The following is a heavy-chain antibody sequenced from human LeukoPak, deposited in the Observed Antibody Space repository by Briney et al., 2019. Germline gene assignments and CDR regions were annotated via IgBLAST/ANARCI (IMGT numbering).Heavy chain of an antibody. CDR2: TYYRSKWYN. Sequence: SQTLSLTCAISGDSVSNNSAAWHWLRQSPSRGLEWLGRTYYRSKWYNDYAGSVKSRITINFDTSKKQFSLQVNSVTPEDTAVYYCARGGQGDGYSADEAFDVWGQGTKVTVSS. CDR1: GDSVSNNSAA. V-gene: IGHV6-1*01. CDR3: ARGGQGDGYSADEAFDV. D-gene: IGHD5-24*01. J-gene: IGHJ3*01.